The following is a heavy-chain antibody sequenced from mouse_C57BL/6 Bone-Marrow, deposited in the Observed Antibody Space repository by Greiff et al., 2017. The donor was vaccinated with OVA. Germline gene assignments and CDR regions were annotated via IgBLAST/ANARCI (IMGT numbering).Heavy chain of an antibody. CDR2: IDPENGDT. CDR1: GFNIKDDY. D-gene: IGHD1-1*01. CDR3: TRYDSSLYYYAMDY. Sequence: EVQLQQSGAELVRPGASVKLSCTASGFNIKDDYMHWVKQRPEQGLEWIGWIDPENGDTEYASKFQGKATITADTSSNTAYLQLSSLTSEDTAVYHCTRYDSSLYYYAMDYWGQGTSVTVSS. J-gene: IGHJ4*01. V-gene: IGHV14-4*01.